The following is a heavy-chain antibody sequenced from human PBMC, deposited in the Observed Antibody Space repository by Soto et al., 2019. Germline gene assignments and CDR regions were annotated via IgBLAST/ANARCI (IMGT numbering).Heavy chain of an antibody. J-gene: IGHJ6*02. D-gene: IGHD4-17*01. CDR2: ISHSGST. Sequence: QLQLQESGSGRVKPSQTLSLTCAVSGGSISSGGYSWSWIRQPPGKGLEWNGYISHSGSTNYNPSLMSRVTISIDRTNNQFCQKLGSAPAADTAVYYCPSALEVTTPCHYCGLDVWGQETTVSVSS. V-gene: IGHV4-30-2*01. CDR1: GGSISSGGYS. CDR3: PSALEVTTPCHYCGLDV.